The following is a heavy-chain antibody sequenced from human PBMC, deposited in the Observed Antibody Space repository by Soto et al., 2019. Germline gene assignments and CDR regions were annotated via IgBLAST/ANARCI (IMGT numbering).Heavy chain of an antibody. Sequence: SETLSLTCTVSGGSISSGGYYWSWIRQHPGKGLEWIGYIYYSGSTYYNPSLKSRVTISVDTSKNQFSLKLSSVTAADTAVYYCARGKESYYYYGMDVWGQGTTVTVSS. CDR3: ARGKESYYYYGMDV. J-gene: IGHJ6*02. CDR2: IYYSGST. V-gene: IGHV4-31*03. CDR1: GGSISSGGYY.